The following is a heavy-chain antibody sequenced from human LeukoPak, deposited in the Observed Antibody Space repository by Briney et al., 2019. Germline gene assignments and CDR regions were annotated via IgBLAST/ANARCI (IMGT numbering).Heavy chain of an antibody. CDR2: INPNSGGT. CDR3: ARVWINWNDPNTPDFDY. CDR1: GGTFSSYA. J-gene: IGHJ4*02. D-gene: IGHD1-1*01. V-gene: IGHV1-2*02. Sequence: ASVKVSCKASGGTFSSYAISWVRQAPGQGLEWMGWINPNSGGTNYAQKFQGRVTMTRDTSISTAYMELSRLRSDDTAVYYCARVWINWNDPNTPDFDYWGQGTLVTVSS.